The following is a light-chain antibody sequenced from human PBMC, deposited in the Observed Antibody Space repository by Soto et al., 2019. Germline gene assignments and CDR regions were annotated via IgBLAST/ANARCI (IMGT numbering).Light chain of an antibody. Sequence: ESVITQSPATLSVSPGEGATLSCRASQGIGNTLAWYQQKPGQTPRLLIYGASTRAAGIPDRFSGSGSGTDFTLTITRLEPEDSAVYFCQQYTGPPTTFGQGTLLEIK. CDR1: QGIGNT. CDR2: GAS. CDR3: QQYTGPPTT. J-gene: IGKJ5*01. V-gene: IGKV3D-15*01.